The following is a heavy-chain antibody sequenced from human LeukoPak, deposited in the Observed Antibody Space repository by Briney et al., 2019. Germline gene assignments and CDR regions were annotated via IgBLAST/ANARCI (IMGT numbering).Heavy chain of an antibody. CDR1: GYTFTSYD. J-gene: IGHJ4*02. CDR3: ARVGGYCTNGVCYKLFDY. CDR2: MNPNSGNT. D-gene: IGHD2-8*01. Sequence: ASVKVSCKAPGYTFTSYDINWVRQATGQGLEWMGWMNPNSGNTGYAQKFQGRVTMTRNTSISTAYMELSSLRSEDTAVYYCARVGGYCTNGVCYKLFDYWGQGTLVTVSS. V-gene: IGHV1-8*01.